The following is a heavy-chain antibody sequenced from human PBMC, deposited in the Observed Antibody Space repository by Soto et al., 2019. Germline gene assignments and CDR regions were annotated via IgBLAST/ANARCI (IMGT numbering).Heavy chain of an antibody. D-gene: IGHD3-22*01. V-gene: IGHV3-30-3*01. CDR3: ARDSVLPLIVVVTGFDP. J-gene: IGHJ5*02. CDR2: ISYDGSNK. Sequence: PGGSLRLSCAASGFTFSSYAMHWVRQAPGKGLEWVAVISYDGSNKYYADSVKGRFTISRDNSKNTLYLQMNSLRAEDTAVYYCARDSVLPLIVVVTGFDPWGQGTLVTVSS. CDR1: GFTFSSYA.